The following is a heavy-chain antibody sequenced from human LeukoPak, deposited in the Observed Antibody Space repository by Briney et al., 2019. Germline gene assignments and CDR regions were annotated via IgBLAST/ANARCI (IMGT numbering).Heavy chain of an antibody. V-gene: IGHV1-18*01. CDR3: ARSPSLYCSGGSCYSSAPFDY. CDR1: GYTFTSYA. J-gene: IGHJ4*02. D-gene: IGHD2-15*01. CDR2: ISAYNGNT. Sequence: ASVTVSFKASGYTFTSYAMNWVRQAPGQGLEWMGWISAYNGNTNYAQKLQGRVTMTTDTSTSTAYMELRSLRSDDTAVYYCARSPSLYCSGGSCYSSAPFDYWGQGTLVTVSS.